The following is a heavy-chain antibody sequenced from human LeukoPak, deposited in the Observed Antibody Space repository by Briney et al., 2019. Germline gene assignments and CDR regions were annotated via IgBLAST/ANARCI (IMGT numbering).Heavy chain of an antibody. CDR2: IIPIFGTA. CDR3: ARESIGSGSRYYFDY. D-gene: IGHD3-22*01. Sequence: SVKVSCKASGGTFNSYAISWVRQAPGQGLEWMGRIIPIFGTANYAQKFQGRVTITTDESTSTAYMELSSLRSEDTAVYYCARESIGSGSRYYFDYWGQGTLVTVSS. CDR1: GGTFNSYA. J-gene: IGHJ4*02. V-gene: IGHV1-69*05.